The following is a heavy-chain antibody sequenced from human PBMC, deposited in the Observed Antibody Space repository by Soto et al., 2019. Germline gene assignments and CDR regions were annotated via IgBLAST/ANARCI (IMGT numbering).Heavy chain of an antibody. D-gene: IGHD3-3*01. V-gene: IGHV3-23*01. CDR3: ARGNDLWSGYYPKPLDY. CDR1: GFTFSSYA. J-gene: IGHJ4*02. CDR2: IIGTGGST. Sequence: GSLRLSCAASGFTFSSYAMSWVRQAPGKGLEWVSAIIGTGGSTYYADSVKGRFTISRDNAKNTLYLQMNSLRAGDTAVYYCARGNDLWSGYYPKPLDYWGQGTLVTVSS.